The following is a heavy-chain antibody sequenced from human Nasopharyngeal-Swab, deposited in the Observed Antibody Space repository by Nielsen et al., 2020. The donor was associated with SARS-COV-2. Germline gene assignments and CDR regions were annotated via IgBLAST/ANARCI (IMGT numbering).Heavy chain of an antibody. CDR1: GFTVSSSY. D-gene: IGHD4-11*01. J-gene: IGHJ2*01. CDR3: ASRGAANDPSTRDLPYSRRTFDL. V-gene: IGHV3-53*01. CDR2: IHSDGNT. Sequence: GESLKISCAASGFTVSSSYMSWVRQAPGKGLEWVSTIHSDGNTYFADSVRGRFSSYRDNYRNTLSLQMNSLSAEDTAVYYCASRGAANDPSTRDLPYSRRTFDLWGRGTLVTVSS.